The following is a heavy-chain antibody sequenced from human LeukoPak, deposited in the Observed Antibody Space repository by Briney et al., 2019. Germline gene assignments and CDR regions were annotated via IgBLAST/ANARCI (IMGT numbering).Heavy chain of an antibody. CDR2: IKQDGSEK. CDR1: GFTFSSYW. J-gene: IGHJ4*02. CDR3: ARDLVLVGRNYYDSSGYPDY. D-gene: IGHD3-22*01. Sequence: PGGSLRLSCAASGFTFSSYWMSWVRQAPGKGLEWVANIKQDGSEKYYVDSVKGRFTISRDNAKNSLYLQMNSLRAEDTAVYYCARDLVLVGRNYYDSSGYPDYWGQGTLVTVSS. V-gene: IGHV3-7*01.